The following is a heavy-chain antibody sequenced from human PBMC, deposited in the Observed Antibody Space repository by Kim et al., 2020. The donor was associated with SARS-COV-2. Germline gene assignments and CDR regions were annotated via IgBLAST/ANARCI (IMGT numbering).Heavy chain of an antibody. CDR3: ARDEPSSGWHFDY. D-gene: IGHD6-19*01. Sequence: GGSLRLSCAASGFTFSSYGMHWVRQAPGKGLEWVAVIWYDGSNKYYADSVKGRFTISGDNSKNTLYLQMNSLRAEDTAVYYCARDEPSSGWHFDYWGQGTLVTVSS. CDR1: GFTFSSYG. V-gene: IGHV3-33*01. J-gene: IGHJ4*02. CDR2: IWYDGSNK.